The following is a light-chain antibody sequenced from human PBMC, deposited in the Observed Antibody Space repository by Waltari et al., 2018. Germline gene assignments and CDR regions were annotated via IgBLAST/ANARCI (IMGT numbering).Light chain of an antibody. Sequence: DIVMTQTPLSLSVTPGQPASISCKSSQSLLYRDGKTYFYWYLQKAGQPPQLLIYEVSNRFSGVADRFIGSGSGTDFTLKISRVEAEDAGIYYCMQTVRFPWTFGQGTKVEIK. CDR3: MQTVRFPWT. CDR1: QSLLYRDGKTY. CDR2: EVS. V-gene: IGKV2D-29*01. J-gene: IGKJ1*01.